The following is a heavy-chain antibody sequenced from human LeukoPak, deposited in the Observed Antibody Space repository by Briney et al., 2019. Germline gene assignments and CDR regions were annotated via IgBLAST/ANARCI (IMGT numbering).Heavy chain of an antibody. V-gene: IGHV3-30*02. D-gene: IGHD3-3*01. Sequence: GGSLRLSCAASGFTFSSYGMHWVRQAPGKGLEWVAFIRYDGSNKYYADSVKGRFTISRDNSKNTLYLQMNSLRAEDTAVYYCAKARAIFGVVHMDVWGKGTTVTVSS. CDR1: GFTFSSYG. CDR3: AKARAIFGVVHMDV. J-gene: IGHJ6*03. CDR2: IRYDGSNK.